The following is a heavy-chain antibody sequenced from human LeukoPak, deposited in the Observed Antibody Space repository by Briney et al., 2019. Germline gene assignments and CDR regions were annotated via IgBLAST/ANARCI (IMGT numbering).Heavy chain of an antibody. D-gene: IGHD2-2*01. Sequence: GGSLRLSCAVSGFTFSGYGMNWVRQAPGKGLEWVSYISSSSSTIYYADSVKGRFTISRDNVKNSLYLQMNSLRAEDTAVYYCASLDCSSTRCSDYWGQGTLVTVSS. V-gene: IGHV3-48*01. CDR2: ISSSSSTI. J-gene: IGHJ4*02. CDR1: GFTFSGYG. CDR3: ASLDCSSTRCSDY.